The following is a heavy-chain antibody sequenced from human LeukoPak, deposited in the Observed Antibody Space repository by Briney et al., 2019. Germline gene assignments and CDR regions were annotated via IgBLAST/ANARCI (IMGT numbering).Heavy chain of an antibody. J-gene: IGHJ4*02. D-gene: IGHD3-9*01. CDR1: GFTFDDYA. Sequence: PGRSLRLSCAASGFTFDDYAMHWVRQAPGKGLEWVSGISWNSGSIGYADSVKGRFTISRDNAKNSLYLQMNSLRVEDTAVYFCATQKDLTTIFFDWGQGTLVTVSS. CDR2: ISWNSGSI. V-gene: IGHV3-9*01. CDR3: ATQKDLTTIFFD.